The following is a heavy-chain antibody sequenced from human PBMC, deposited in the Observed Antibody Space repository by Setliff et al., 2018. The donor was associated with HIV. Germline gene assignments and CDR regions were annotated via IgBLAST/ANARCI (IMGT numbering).Heavy chain of an antibody. CDR3: ARVKSGTLGGYVDY. V-gene: IGHV4-34*01. CDR2: VNHNGGT. J-gene: IGHJ4*02. CDR1: GDSFSGSY. Sequence: ETLSLTCAVYGDSFSGSYWSWIRQSPGAGLEWIGEVNHNGGTNYNPSPKSRVVVSVDRSKNQFSLRLSSVTAADTAVYFCARVKSGTLGGYVDYWGQGTLVTVYS. D-gene: IGHD3-16*01.